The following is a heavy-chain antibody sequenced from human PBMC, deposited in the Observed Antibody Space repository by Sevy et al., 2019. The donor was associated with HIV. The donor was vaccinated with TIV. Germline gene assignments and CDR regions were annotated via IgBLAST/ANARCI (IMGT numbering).Heavy chain of an antibody. CDR1: GFTFSTYP. CDR2: ISYDGSSK. D-gene: IGHD5-12*01. J-gene: IGHJ5*02. V-gene: IGHV3-30-3*01. Sequence: VGSLRRSCAASGFTFSTYPMHWVRQSPGKGLEWVTVISYDGSSKYYADSVKGRFTISRDNSKNTVFLQMDSLRVDDTAVYYCARDSGYTINSSPGATWGQGALVTVSS. CDR3: ARDSGYTINSSPGAT.